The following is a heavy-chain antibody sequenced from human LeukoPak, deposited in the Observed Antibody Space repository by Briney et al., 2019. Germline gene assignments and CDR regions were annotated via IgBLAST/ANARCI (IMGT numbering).Heavy chain of an antibody. J-gene: IGHJ3*02. D-gene: IGHD6-19*01. CDR3: ARDRDISGSRDAFDI. V-gene: IGHV4-61*02. CDR1: GGSISSGSYY. CDR2: IYTSGST. Sequence: SQTLSLTCTVSGGSISSGSYYWSWIRQPAGKGLEWIGRIYTSGSTNYNPSLRSRVTISVDTSNNQFSLRLNSVTAADTAVYYCARDRDISGSRDAFDIWGQGTMVTVSS.